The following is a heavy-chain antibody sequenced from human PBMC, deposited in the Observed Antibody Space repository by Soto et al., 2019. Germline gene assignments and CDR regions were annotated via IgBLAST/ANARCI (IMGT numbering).Heavy chain of an antibody. Sequence: QMQLVQSVPEVKKPGTSVKVSCKASGFTFTSSAVQWVRQARGQRLEWIGWIVVGSGNTNYAQKFQERVTITRDMSTSTAYMELSSLRSEDTAVYYCAADRVQNYYYYGMDVWGQGTTVTVSS. J-gene: IGHJ6*02. CDR2: IVVGSGNT. CDR3: AADRVQNYYYYGMDV. D-gene: IGHD1-1*01. V-gene: IGHV1-58*01. CDR1: GFTFTSSA.